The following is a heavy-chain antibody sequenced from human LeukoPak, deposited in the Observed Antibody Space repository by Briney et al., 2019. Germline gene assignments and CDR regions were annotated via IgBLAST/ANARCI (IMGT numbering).Heavy chain of an antibody. Sequence: PSETLSLTCAVYGGSFSGYYWSWIRQPPGKGLEWIGEINHSGSTNYNPSLKSRVTISVDTSKNQFSLKLSSVTAADTAVYYCARHYSGSFPVDYWGQGTLVTVSS. V-gene: IGHV4-34*01. D-gene: IGHD1-26*01. CDR1: GGSFSGYY. CDR2: INHSGST. CDR3: ARHYSGSFPVDY. J-gene: IGHJ4*02.